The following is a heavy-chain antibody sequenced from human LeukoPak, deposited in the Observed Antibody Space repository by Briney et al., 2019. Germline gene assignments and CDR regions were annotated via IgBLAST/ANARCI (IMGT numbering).Heavy chain of an antibody. CDR2: ISGSDTST. CDR1: GFTFSTYA. V-gene: IGHV3-23*01. CDR3: AKCSTFWYRDYFDS. D-gene: IGHD6-13*01. Sequence: GGSLRLSCAASGFTFSTYAMSWVRQAPGKGLEWVSSISGSDTSTYYADSVKGRFTVSRDDSKNTLYLQMNSLRAEDTALYYCAKCSTFWYRDYFDSWGQGTLVTVSS. J-gene: IGHJ4*02.